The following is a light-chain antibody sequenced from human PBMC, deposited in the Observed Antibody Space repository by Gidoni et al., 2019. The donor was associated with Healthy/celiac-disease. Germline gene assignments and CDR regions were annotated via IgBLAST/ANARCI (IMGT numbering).Light chain of an antibody. Sequence: IQMTQSPSSLSASVGDRVTITCRASQSISSYLNWYQQKPGKAPKLLIYAASSLQSGVPSRFSGSGSGTDFTLTISSLQPEDFATYSCQQSYSTPTFGQGTKVEIK. J-gene: IGKJ1*01. CDR3: QQSYSTPT. V-gene: IGKV1-39*01. CDR2: AAS. CDR1: QSISSY.